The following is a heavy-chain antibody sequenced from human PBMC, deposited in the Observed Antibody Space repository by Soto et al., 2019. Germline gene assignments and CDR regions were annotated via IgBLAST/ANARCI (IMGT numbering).Heavy chain of an antibody. J-gene: IGHJ6*04. V-gene: IGHV3-53*01. CDR1: GFTVSGNY. CDR3: ARGLYGSASWCYYGTDV. CDR2: IYSDGGT. Sequence: EVQLVESGGGMIQPGGSLRLSCAASGFTVSGNYMSWVRQAPGKGLEWVSVIYSDGGTDYADSVKGRFTISRDNSENTLYLQMNSLRAEDTAVFYCARGLYGSASWCYYGTDVWGKGTTVTVSS. D-gene: IGHD3-10*01.